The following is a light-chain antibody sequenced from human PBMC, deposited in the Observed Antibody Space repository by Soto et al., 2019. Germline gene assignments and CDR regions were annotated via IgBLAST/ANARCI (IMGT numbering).Light chain of an antibody. CDR2: GVS. CDR1: QTFGGSY. V-gene: IGKV3-20*01. CDR3: QQYNSCAWT. Sequence: IVLTQSPATLSLSPGERATLSCRASQTFGGSYLAWYQQKPGQAPRLLIFGVSNRATGIPDRFSGSGSGTGFTLTISSLQPDDFGTYYCQQYNSCAWTFGQGTKVDIK. J-gene: IGKJ1*01.